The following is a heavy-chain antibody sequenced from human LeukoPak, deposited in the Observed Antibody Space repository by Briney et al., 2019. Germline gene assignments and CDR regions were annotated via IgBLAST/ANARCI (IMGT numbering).Heavy chain of an antibody. D-gene: IGHD3-16*02. J-gene: IGHJ4*02. CDR1: GYTFTDYY. CDR3: ATSELRELSPGFDY. Sequence: ASVKVSCKVSGYTFTDYYMHWVQQAPGKGLEWMGLVDPEDGETIYAEKFQGRVTITADTSTDTAYMELSSLRSEDTAVYYCATSELRELSPGFDYWGQGTLVTVSS. CDR2: VDPEDGET. V-gene: IGHV1-69-2*01.